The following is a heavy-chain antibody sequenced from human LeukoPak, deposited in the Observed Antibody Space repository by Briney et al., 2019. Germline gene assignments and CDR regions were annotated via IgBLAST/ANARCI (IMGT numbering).Heavy chain of an antibody. CDR2: IRYDGNNK. Sequence: TGGSLRLSCATSEFSFNSYGMHWVRQAPGKGLEWVAFIRYDGNNKYYAVSVKGRFTISRDNSKDTLYLQMNSLRAEDTALYHCARGGYSSGWYGWYFDYWGQGTLVTVSS. J-gene: IGHJ4*02. CDR3: ARGGYSSGWYGWYFDY. CDR1: EFSFNSYG. D-gene: IGHD6-19*01. V-gene: IGHV3-30*02.